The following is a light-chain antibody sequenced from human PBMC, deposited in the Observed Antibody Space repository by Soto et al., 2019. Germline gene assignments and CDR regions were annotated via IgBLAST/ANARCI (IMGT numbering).Light chain of an antibody. CDR3: QQYGSSGT. Sequence: EIVLTQSPATLSVSPGERATLSCRASQSISNYVAWYQQKPGQAPRLLIYGAANRATGIPDRFSGSGSGTDFTLTISRLEPEDFAVYYCQQYGSSGTFGQGTKVDI. CDR2: GAA. V-gene: IGKV3-20*01. J-gene: IGKJ1*01. CDR1: QSISNY.